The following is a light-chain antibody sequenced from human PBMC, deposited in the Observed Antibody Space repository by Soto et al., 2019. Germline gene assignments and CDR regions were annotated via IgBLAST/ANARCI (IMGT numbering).Light chain of an antibody. Sequence: QSVRTQPASVSGSPGQSITISCTGTSGDIGSYTYVSWYQQYPGKAPKLLISEATNRPSGVSNRFSGSKSGNTASLTISGLQAEDEAHYYCSSYTTNSPPVVFGGGTKVTVL. J-gene: IGLJ2*01. V-gene: IGLV2-14*01. CDR1: SGDIGSYTY. CDR2: EAT. CDR3: SSYTTNSPPVV.